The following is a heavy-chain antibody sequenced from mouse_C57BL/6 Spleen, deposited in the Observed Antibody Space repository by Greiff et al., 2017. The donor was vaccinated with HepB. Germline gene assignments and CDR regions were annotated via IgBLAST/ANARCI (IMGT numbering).Heavy chain of an antibody. J-gene: IGHJ4*01. V-gene: IGHV5-4*01. CDR2: ISDGGSYT. CDR3: ARDDRFYYAMDY. Sequence: EVKVVESGGGLVKPGGSLKLSCAASGFTFSSYAMSWVRQTPEKRLEWVATISDGGSYTYYPDNVKGRFTISRDNAKNNLYLQMSHLKSEDTAMYYCARDDRFYYAMDYWGQGTSVTVSS. CDR1: GFTFSSYA.